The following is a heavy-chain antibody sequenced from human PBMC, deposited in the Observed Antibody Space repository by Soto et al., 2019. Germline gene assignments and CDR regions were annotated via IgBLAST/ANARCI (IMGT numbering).Heavy chain of an antibody. V-gene: IGHV3-74*01. Sequence: GGSLRLSCVASGFTFSSHWMHWVRQPPGKGLVWVSRIKTDGSSTSYADSVKGRFTISRDNAKNTLYLQMNSLRVEDTGIYYCARVVDGDYEDLWGPGILVTVSS. CDR1: GFTFSSHW. CDR3: ARVVDGDYEDL. D-gene: IGHD4-17*01. CDR2: IKTDGSST. J-gene: IGHJ4*02.